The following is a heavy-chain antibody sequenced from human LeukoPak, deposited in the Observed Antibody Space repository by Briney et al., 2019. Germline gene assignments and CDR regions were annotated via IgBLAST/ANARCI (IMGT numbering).Heavy chain of an antibody. CDR2: INPSGGST. V-gene: IGHV1-46*01. J-gene: IGHJ3*02. D-gene: IGHD3-9*01. CDR1: GYTFTSYY. Sequence: ASVTVSCTASGYTFTSYYMHWVRQAPGQGLEWMGIINPSGGSTSYAQKFQGRVTMTRDTSTSTVYMELSSLRSEDTAVYYCGRAGGGLRYLKGSRCDVFGTWGQGKMVTVFS. CDR3: GRAGGGLRYLKGSRCDVFGT.